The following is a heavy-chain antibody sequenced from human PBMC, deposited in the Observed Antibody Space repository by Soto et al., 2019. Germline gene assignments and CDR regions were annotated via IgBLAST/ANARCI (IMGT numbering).Heavy chain of an antibody. J-gene: IGHJ4*02. D-gene: IGHD6-13*01. CDR1: GFTFSSYW. Sequence: EVQLVESGGGLVQPGGSQRLSCVASGFTFSSYWMSWVRQAPGKGLEWVADIKKDGSEKYYVDSVKGRFTISRDNAKNSLYLQMNSLRGEDTAVYYCAREGSISWGARWGQGTLVTVSS. CDR3: AREGSISWGAR. CDR2: IKKDGSEK. V-gene: IGHV3-7*01.